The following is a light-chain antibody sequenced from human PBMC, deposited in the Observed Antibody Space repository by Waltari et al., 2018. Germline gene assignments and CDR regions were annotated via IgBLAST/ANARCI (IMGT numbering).Light chain of an antibody. J-gene: IGLJ3*02. Sequence: QSDLTQPPSVSGSPGQSVTISCTGSSIHITNEDYFSWYQQHPGKAPRLIMFDVNRRPSGVPDRFSGSKSGNTASLTISGLQFADDSHYFCCSYAGYFTWVFGGGTKLTVL. CDR1: SIHITNEDY. V-gene: IGLV2-11*01. CDR2: DVN. CDR3: CSYAGYFTWV.